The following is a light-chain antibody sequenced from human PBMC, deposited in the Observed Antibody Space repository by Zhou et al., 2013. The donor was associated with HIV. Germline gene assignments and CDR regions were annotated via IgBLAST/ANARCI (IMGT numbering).Light chain of an antibody. CDR1: SSDVGSYNR. CDR2: DVS. CDR3: SSYTSSSTVV. J-gene: IGLJ2*01. Sequence: QSALTQPASVSGSPGQSIAISCAGTSSDVGSYNRVSWYQQSPGTSPKLMIYDVSNPALDGVSNRFSGSKSGNTASLTISGLQAEDEADYYCSSYTSSSTVVFGGGTKLTVL. V-gene: IGLV2-14*01.